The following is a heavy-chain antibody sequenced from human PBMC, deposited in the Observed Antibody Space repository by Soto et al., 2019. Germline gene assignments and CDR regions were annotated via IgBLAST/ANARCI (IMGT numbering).Heavy chain of an antibody. D-gene: IGHD3-10*01. CDR2: ITSSSYI. J-gene: IGHJ4*02. CDR3: ARDRGTYYYGSGSYYLFDY. V-gene: IGHV3-21*01. Sequence: GGSLRLSCAASGFTFSSYSMNWVRQAPGKGLEWVSSITSSSYIYYADSVKGRFTISRDNAKNSLYLQMNSLRAEDTAVYYCARDRGTYYYGSGSYYLFDYWGQGTLVTVSS. CDR1: GFTFSSYS.